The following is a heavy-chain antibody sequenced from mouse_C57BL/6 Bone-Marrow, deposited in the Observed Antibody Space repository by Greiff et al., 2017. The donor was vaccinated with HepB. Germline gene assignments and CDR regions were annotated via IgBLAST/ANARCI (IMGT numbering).Heavy chain of an antibody. V-gene: IGHV1-9*01. CDR2: ILPGSGST. CDR3: ARSRRGANGYYDAMDY. D-gene: IGHD2-2*01. J-gene: IGHJ4*01. Sequence: VQLQQSGAELMKPGASVKLSCKATGYTFTGYWIEWVKQRPGHGLEWIGEILPGSGSTNYNEKFKGKATFTADTSSNTAYMQLSSLTTEDSAIYYCARSRRGANGYYDAMDYWGQGTSVTVSS. CDR1: GYTFTGYW.